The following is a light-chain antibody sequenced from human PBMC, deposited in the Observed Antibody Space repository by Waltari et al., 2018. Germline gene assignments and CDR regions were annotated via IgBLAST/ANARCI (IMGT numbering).Light chain of an antibody. CDR2: QAS. CDR1: ENINNY. J-gene: IGKJ4*01. Sequence: DIQMTQSPSSLSASVGDRVTISCRASENINNYLSWYQQKPGKAPKLLIYQASTLQSGVPSRFSGGGSGTDYTFTISSLQSEDVATYYCQHGYSSPLTFGGGTKVEIK. V-gene: IGKV1-39*01. CDR3: QHGYSSPLT.